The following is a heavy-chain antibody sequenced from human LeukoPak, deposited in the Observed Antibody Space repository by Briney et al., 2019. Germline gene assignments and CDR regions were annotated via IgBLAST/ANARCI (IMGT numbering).Heavy chain of an antibody. CDR1: GGSISSSNW. CDR3: VRVDIAAAWTNAFDI. J-gene: IGHJ3*02. V-gene: IGHV4-4*02. Sequence: SGTLSLTCAVSGGSISSSNWWSWVRQPPGKGLEWIGEIYHSGSTNYNPSLKSRVTISVDKSKNQFSLKLSSVTAADTAVYYCVRVDIAAAWTNAFDIWGEGTMVTVSS. CDR2: IYHSGST. D-gene: IGHD6-13*01.